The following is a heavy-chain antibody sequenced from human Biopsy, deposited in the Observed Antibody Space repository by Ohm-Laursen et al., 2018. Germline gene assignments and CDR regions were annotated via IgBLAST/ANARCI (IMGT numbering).Heavy chain of an antibody. CDR3: ARHPTGFWFDP. J-gene: IGHJ5*02. V-gene: IGHV4-39*01. Sequence: TLSLTCSVSGDSISASTTSYWAWLRQPPGKGLEWIGSIYNSETTFYNPSLKSRVAISVDTSTNQFSLKVSSVTAADTALYYCARHPTGFWFDPWGHGTLVTGSS. CDR2: IYNSETT. CDR1: GDSISASTTSY.